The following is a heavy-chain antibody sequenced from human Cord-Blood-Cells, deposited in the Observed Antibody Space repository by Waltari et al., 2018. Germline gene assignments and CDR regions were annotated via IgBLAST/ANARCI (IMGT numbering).Heavy chain of an antibody. D-gene: IGHD4-17*01. CDR2: IIPVFGTA. V-gene: IGHV1-69*01. CDR1: GGTFSSYA. J-gene: IGHJ2*01. CDR3: ARTHLDYGGNSEPPYWYFDL. Sequence: QVQLVQSGAEVKKPGSSVKVSCKASGGTFSSYAISWVRQAPGQGLEWMGGIIPVFGTANYAQKFQGRVTITADESTSTAYMELSSLRSEDTAVYYCARTHLDYGGNSEPPYWYFDLWGRGTLVTVSS.